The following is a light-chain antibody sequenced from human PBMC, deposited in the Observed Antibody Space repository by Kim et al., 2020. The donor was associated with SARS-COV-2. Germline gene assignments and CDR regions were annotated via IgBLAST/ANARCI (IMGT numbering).Light chain of an antibody. CDR3: CSYAGSYTWL. V-gene: IGLV2-11*01. CDR2: DVN. Sequence: QSTLTQPHSVSGSPGQSVTISCTGTSSDVGRYDYVSWYQQHPGKVPKLIIYDVNKRPSGVPDRFSGAKSGNTASLTISGLQADDEADYYCCSYAGSYTWLFGEGTKVTVL. J-gene: IGLJ3*02. CDR1: SSDVGRYDY.